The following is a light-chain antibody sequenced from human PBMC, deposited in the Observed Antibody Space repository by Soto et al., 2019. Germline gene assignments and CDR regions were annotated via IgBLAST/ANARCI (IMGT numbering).Light chain of an antibody. CDR1: QSVSSY. V-gene: IGKV3-15*01. J-gene: IGKJ1*01. CDR2: GAS. CDR3: QQYGSSGT. Sequence: EIVMTQSPATLSVSPGERATLSGRASQSVSSYLARYQQKPGQAPRLLIYGASTRATGIPARFSGSGSGTDFTLTISRLEPEDFAVYYCQQYGSSGTFGQGTKVDIK.